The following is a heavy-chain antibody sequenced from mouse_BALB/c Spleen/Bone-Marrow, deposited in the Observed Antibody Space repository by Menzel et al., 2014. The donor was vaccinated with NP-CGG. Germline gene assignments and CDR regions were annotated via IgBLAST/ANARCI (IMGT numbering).Heavy chain of an antibody. CDR1: GYSFTAYN. CDR3: TRDDSPYWYFDV. Sequence: VQLQQSGPELEKPGASVKISCKASGYSFTAYNMNWVKQSNGKSLGWIGSIDPXYGGTSYNQKFKSKATLTVDKSSSTAYMQLKNLTSEDSAVYYCTRDDSPYWYFDVWGAGTTVTVSS. V-gene: IGHV1-39*01. CDR2: IDPXYGGT. D-gene: IGHD2-4*01. J-gene: IGHJ1*01.